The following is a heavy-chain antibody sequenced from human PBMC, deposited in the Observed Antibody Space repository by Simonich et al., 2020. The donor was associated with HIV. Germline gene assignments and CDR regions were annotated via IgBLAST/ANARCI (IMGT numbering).Heavy chain of an antibody. D-gene: IGHD1-1*01. CDR3: ARGIPRNYYYFYYMDV. CDR2: INHSGST. CDR1: GGSFSGYY. V-gene: IGHV4-34*01. J-gene: IGHJ6*03. Sequence: QVQLQQWGAGLLKPSETLSLTCAVYGGSFSGYYWSWIRQPPGKGLEWIGEINHSGSTNYNPSLKSRVTISVDTSKNQFSLKLRSVTAADTAVYSCARGIPRNYYYFYYMDVWGKGTTVIVSS.